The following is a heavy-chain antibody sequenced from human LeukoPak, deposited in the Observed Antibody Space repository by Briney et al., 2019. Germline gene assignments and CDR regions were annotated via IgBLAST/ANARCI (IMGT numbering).Heavy chain of an antibody. J-gene: IGHJ4*02. V-gene: IGHV3-49*04. CDR3: TRIYCSSASCQYGGFDY. Sequence: GGSLRLSCTASGFTFGEYAMGWVRQAPGRGREWVGFIRSKAYGATTDYAASVKGRFTISRDDSKSIAYLQMNSLKTEDTAVYYCTRIYCSSASCQYGGFDYWGQGTLVTVSS. D-gene: IGHD2-2*01. CDR2: IRSKAYGATT. CDR1: GFTFGEYA.